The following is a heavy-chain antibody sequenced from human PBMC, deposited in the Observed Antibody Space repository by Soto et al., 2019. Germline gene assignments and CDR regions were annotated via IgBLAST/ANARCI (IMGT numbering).Heavy chain of an antibody. CDR1: GYTFTSYY. CDR3: ARETKTSGSGYRSSRYYFAY. CDR2: INPSGCST. D-gene: IGHD5-18*01. Sequence: QVQLVQSEAEVKKPGASVKVSCKASGYTFTSYYMHWVRQAPGQGLEWMGIINPSGCSTSYAQKFQCRVTMTRDTYTSTVYMELSSLRSEDTAVYYCARETKTSGSGYRSSRYYFAYWCQGTLVTVSS. J-gene: IGHJ4*02. V-gene: IGHV1-46*01.